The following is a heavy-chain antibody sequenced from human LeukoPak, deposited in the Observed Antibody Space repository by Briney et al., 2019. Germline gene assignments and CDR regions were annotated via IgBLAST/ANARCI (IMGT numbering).Heavy chain of an antibody. J-gene: IGHJ4*02. V-gene: IGHV3-48*04. Sequence: GGSLRLSCAASGFTFSSYRMNWVRQAAGKGLEWVSYISSSSNTIYYADSMKGRFTTSRDNAKYSLYLQMNSLGAEDTAVYYCARAQHYGSGRTNYFDYWGQGTLVTVSS. CDR2: ISSSSNTI. D-gene: IGHD3-10*01. CDR1: GFTFSSYR. CDR3: ARAQHYGSGRTNYFDY.